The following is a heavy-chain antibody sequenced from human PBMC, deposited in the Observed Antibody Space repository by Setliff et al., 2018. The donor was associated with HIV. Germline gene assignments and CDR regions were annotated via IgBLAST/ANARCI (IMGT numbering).Heavy chain of an antibody. D-gene: IGHD1-7*01. CDR1: GFTFSNYA. CDR3: TRDYWCDWNSVMDV. CDR2: ISGTGGLT. J-gene: IGHJ6*03. V-gene: IGHV3-64*02. Sequence: GSLRLSCAASGFTFSNYAMYWVRQAAGKGLEYVSSISGTGGLTSYADFVKGRFTISRDNSKNTLYLQMNSLRAEDTAVYYCTRDYWCDWNSVMDVWGKGTTVTVSS.